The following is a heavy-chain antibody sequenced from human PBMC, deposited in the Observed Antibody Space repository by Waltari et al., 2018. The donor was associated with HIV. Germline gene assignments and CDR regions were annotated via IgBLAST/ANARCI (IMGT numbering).Heavy chain of an antibody. D-gene: IGHD6-19*01. V-gene: IGHV3-48*03. CDR3: AKAVGDTSGRYWGGDV. CDR2: ISAGGKK. Sequence: EVQLVESGGGLVQPGGSLIRSCAGSGFPFSTDEMTWVRQAPGKGVEWISYISAGGKKYYADSVKGRFSISRDNAKNSLYLQMNSLRAEDTAVYYCAKAVGDTSGRYWGGDVWGQGTTVTVSS. J-gene: IGHJ6*02. CDR1: GFPFSTDE.